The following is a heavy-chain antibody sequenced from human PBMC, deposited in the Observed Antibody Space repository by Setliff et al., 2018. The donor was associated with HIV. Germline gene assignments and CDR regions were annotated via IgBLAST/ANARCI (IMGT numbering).Heavy chain of an antibody. CDR2: ISAYNDNT. Sequence: GASVKVSCKTSGDSFTSYGFSWVRQAPGQGLEWMGWISAYNDNTNYAQKFQGRVTMTRDTSISTAYMEVSRLRSDDTAVYYCARVPGRNYFDYWGQGTLVTVSS. CDR1: GDSFTSYG. V-gene: IGHV1-18*01. CDR3: ARVPGRNYFDY. J-gene: IGHJ4*02.